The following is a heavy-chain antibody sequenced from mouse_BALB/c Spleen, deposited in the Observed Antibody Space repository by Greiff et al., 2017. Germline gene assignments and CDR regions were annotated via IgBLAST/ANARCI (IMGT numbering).Heavy chain of an antibody. CDR3: ASRNYGDAMDY. CDR1: GFTFSNFG. V-gene: IGHV5-17*02. Sequence: EVQGVESGGGLVQPGGSRKLSCAASGFTFSNFGMHWVRQAPEKGLEWVAYISSGSSTIYYADTVKGRFTISRDNLKNTLFLQMTSLRSEDTAMYYCASRNYGDAMDYWGQGTSVTVSS. CDR2: ISSGSSTI. J-gene: IGHJ4*01. D-gene: IGHD2-1*01.